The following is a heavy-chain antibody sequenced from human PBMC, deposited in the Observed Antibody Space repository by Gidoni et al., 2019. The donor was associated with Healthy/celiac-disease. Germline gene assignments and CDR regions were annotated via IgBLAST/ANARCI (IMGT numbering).Heavy chain of an antibody. CDR1: GGSFSGYY. J-gene: IGHJ4*02. CDR3: ARGGGSSGWYI. CDR2: INHSGST. Sequence: QVHLQQWGAGLLTPSESLSLTGAVYGGSFSGYYWSWIRQPPGKGLEWIGEINHSGSTNYNPSLKSRVTISVDTSKNQFSLKLSSVTAADTAVYYCARGGGSSGWYIWGQGTLVTVSS. D-gene: IGHD6-19*01. V-gene: IGHV4-34*01.